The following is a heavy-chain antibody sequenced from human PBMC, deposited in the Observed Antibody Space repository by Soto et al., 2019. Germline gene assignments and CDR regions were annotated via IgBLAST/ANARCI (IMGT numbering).Heavy chain of an antibody. CDR3: ARVPMTTIAARPGYYYYGMDV. D-gene: IGHD6-6*01. Sequence: SETLSLTCTVSGGSISSGDYYWSWIRQPPGKGLEWIGYIYYSGSTYYNPSLKSRVTISVDTSKNQFSLKLSSVTAADTAVYYCARVPMTTIAARPGYYYYGMDVWGQGTTVTVSS. CDR2: IYYSGST. CDR1: GGSISSGDYY. V-gene: IGHV4-30-4*01. J-gene: IGHJ6*02.